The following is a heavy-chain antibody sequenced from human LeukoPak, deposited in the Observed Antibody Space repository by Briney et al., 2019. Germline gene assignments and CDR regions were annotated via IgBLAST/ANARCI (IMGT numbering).Heavy chain of an antibody. V-gene: IGHV3-11*05. CDR2: ISSSSSYT. Sequence: GGSLRLSCAASGFTFSDYYMSWIRQAPGKGLEWVSYISSSSSYTDYADPVKGRFTISRDNAKNSLNLQMNSLRAEDTAVYYCARDSGYSGYSDYWGQGTLVTVSS. J-gene: IGHJ4*02. CDR1: GFTFSDYY. D-gene: IGHD5-12*01. CDR3: ARDSGYSGYSDY.